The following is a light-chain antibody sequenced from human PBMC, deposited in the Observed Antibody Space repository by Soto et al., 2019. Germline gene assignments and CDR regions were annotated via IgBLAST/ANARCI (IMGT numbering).Light chain of an antibody. J-gene: IGLJ1*01. CDR3: AVWDDSLNGYV. V-gene: IGLV1-44*01. Sequence: QLVLTQPPSSSGTPGQRVTISCSGSSSNIGINTVNWYQQLPGTAPKLLIYSDNQRPSGVPDRFSGSKSGTSASLAISGLQSQDEADYYCAVWDDSLNGYVFAAGTKVTVL. CDR2: SDN. CDR1: SSNIGINT.